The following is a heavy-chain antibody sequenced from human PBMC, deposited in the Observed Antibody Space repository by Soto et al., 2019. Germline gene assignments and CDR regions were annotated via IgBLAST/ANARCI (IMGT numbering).Heavy chain of an antibody. Sequence: PSETLSLTCTVSGGSISSYYWSWIRQPAGKGLEWIGRIYTSGSTNYNPSLKSRVTMSVDTSKNQFSLKLSSVTAADTAVYYCARGDDSSRYSLPHYFDYWGQGTLVTVSS. D-gene: IGHD3-22*01. CDR1: GGSISSYY. J-gene: IGHJ4*02. CDR3: ARGDDSSRYSLPHYFDY. CDR2: IYTSGST. V-gene: IGHV4-4*07.